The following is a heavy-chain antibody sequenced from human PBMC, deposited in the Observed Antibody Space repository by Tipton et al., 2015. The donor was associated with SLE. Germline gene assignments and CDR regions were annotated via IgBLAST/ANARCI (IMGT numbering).Heavy chain of an antibody. CDR3: ARGSGRYSSSWYFFYYYMDV. J-gene: IGHJ6*03. D-gene: IGHD6-13*01. CDR1: GGSFSGYY. V-gene: IGHV4-34*01. Sequence: KPSETLSLTCAVYGGSFSGYYWSWIRQPPGKGLEWIGEINPSGNTNYNPSLKSRVTISVDTSKNQFSLKLNSVTAADTAVYYCARGSGRYSSSWYFFYYYMDVWGKGTTVTVSS. CDR2: INPSGNT.